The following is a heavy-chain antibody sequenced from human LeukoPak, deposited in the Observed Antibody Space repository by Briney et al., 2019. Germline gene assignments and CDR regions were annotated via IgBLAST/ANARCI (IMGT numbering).Heavy chain of an antibody. J-gene: IGHJ6*03. CDR3: ARDGVLERRHGDFYYYYVDV. CDR1: GFTFSSYW. Sequence: GGSLRLSCAASGFTFSSYWMSWVRQAPGRGLGGVVNIKQDGSEKYYVAPWRGRFTISRENAKKSLYLQMTGLRLGDTPGNSCARDGVLERRHGDFYYYYVDVWGKGTRVTVSS. D-gene: IGHD1-1*01. V-gene: IGHV3-7*01. CDR2: IKQDGSEK.